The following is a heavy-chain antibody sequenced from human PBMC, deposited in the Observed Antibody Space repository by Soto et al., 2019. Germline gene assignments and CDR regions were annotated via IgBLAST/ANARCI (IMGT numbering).Heavy chain of an antibody. J-gene: IGHJ5*02. Sequence: QVQLRESGPGLVKASQTLSLTCTVSGGSIRNGNYYWSWIRQLPGKGLEWIGNIYYIGTTSYNPSLKSRVIISIDTSKNQFSLELTSVLAADTAVYYCAKNETTRPWFDPWGQGTLVTVSS. D-gene: IGHD1-1*01. CDR1: GGSIRNGNYY. CDR2: IYYIGTT. CDR3: AKNETTRPWFDP. V-gene: IGHV4-31*03.